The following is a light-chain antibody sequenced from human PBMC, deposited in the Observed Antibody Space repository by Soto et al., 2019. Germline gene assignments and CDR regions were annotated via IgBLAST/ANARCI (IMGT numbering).Light chain of an antibody. Sequence: DIQLTQSPSTLSASVGDRVTITCRASQSVGSWLAWFQQKPGKAPNLLIYKASSLESGVPSRFRGSGSGTEFTLTISSLQPDDFATYYCQQYNGYFRTFGQGTKVEIK. CDR1: QSVGSW. J-gene: IGKJ1*01. CDR2: KAS. V-gene: IGKV1-5*03. CDR3: QQYNGYFRT.